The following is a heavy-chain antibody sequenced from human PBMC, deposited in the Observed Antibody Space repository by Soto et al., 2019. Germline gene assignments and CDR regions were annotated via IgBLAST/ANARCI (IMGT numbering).Heavy chain of an antibody. CDR2: IYPGDSDT. D-gene: IGHD2-8*01. Sequence: EVQLVQSGAEVKKPGESLKISCKGSGYSFTSYWIGWVRQMPGKGLEWMGIIYPGDSDTRYSPSFQGQVTISADKSISTAYLQWSSLKASDTAMYYCARHREDYCTNGVCYFSWFDPWGQGTLVTVSS. J-gene: IGHJ5*02. CDR1: GYSFTSYW. CDR3: ARHREDYCTNGVCYFSWFDP. V-gene: IGHV5-51*01.